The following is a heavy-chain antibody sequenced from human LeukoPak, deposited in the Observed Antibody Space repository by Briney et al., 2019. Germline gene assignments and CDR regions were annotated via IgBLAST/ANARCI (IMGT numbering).Heavy chain of an antibody. CDR1: GYTLTELS. Sequence: ASVKGSCKVSGYTLTELSMHWVRQAPGKGLEGVGGFDPEDGETIYAQKFQGRVTMTADTSTDTAYMELRRLRSEDTAVYYCATGRGLLDGYNTVGYAFDIWGQGTVVTVSS. D-gene: IGHD5-24*01. CDR2: FDPEDGET. CDR3: ATGRGLLDGYNTVGYAFDI. J-gene: IGHJ3*02. V-gene: IGHV1-24*01.